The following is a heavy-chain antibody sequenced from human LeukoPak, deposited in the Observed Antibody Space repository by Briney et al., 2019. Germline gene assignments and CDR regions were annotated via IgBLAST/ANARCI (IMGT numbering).Heavy chain of an antibody. CDR3: ADPSLPLFQFDY. Sequence: GGSLRLSCAASGFTFSSYAMSWVRQAPGKGLEWVSAISGSGGSTYYADSVKGRFTISRDNSNNTLYLQMNSLRAEDTAVYYCADPSLPLFQFDYWGQGTLVTVSS. CDR1: GFTFSSYA. D-gene: IGHD2-21*01. V-gene: IGHV3-23*01. J-gene: IGHJ4*02. CDR2: ISGSGGST.